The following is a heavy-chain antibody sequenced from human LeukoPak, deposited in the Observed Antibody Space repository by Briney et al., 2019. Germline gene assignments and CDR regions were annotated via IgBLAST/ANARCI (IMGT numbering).Heavy chain of an antibody. CDR1: GFTFNYYW. CDR2: IKQDGSEK. J-gene: IGHJ3*02. D-gene: IGHD1-26*01. Sequence: GGFLRLSCAASGFTFNYYWMSWVRQAPGKGLEWVANIKQDGSEKFYVDSVKGRFTISRDNAKNSLDLQMNSLRAEDTAVYYCGRGGGYSGSFYDAFDIWGQGTMVTVSS. CDR3: GRGGGYSGSFYDAFDI. V-gene: IGHV3-7*04.